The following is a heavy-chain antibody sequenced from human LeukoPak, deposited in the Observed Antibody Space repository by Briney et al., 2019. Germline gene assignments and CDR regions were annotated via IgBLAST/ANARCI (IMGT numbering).Heavy chain of an antibody. V-gene: IGHV1-18*01. Sequence: ASVKVSCKASGYIFTSYGVSWVRQAPGQGLEWMGWISGYNGNIEYAQKFQGRVTMTTDSTTNTAYVELTRLRSDDTAVYFCARFDSSSWSFYYMDVWGKGTTVAVSS. CDR2: ISGYNGNI. CDR3: ARFDSSSWSFYYMDV. D-gene: IGHD6-13*01. J-gene: IGHJ6*03. CDR1: GYIFTSYG.